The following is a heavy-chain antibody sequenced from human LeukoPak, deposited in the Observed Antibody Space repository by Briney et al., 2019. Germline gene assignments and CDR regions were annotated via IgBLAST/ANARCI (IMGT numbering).Heavy chain of an antibody. CDR2: TYYRSKWYN. Sequence: SQTLSLTCAISGDSVSSNSAAWNWIRQSPSRGLEWLGRTYYRSKWYNDYAVSVKSRITINPDTSKNQLSLQLNSVTPEDTAVYYCARDLPRTYYDSSQIHNWFDPWGQGTLVTVSS. CDR1: GDSVSSNSAA. CDR3: ARDLPRTYYDSSQIHNWFDP. J-gene: IGHJ5*02. V-gene: IGHV6-1*01. D-gene: IGHD3-22*01.